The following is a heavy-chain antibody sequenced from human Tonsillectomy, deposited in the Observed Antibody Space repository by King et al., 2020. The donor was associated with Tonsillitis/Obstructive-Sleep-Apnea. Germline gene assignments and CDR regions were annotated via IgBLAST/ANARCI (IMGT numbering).Heavy chain of an antibody. V-gene: IGHV3-30*04. CDR1: GFTFSSYA. CDR2: ISYDGSNK. D-gene: IGHD6-13*01. J-gene: IGHJ2*01. Sequence: VQLVESGGGVVQPGRSLRLSCAASGFTFSSYAMHWVRQAPGKGLEWVAVISYDGSNKYYADSVKGRFTISRDNSKNTLYLQMNSLRAEDTAVYYCARDPWYSSSWYRWYFDLWGRGTLVTVSS. CDR3: ARDPWYSSSWYRWYFDL.